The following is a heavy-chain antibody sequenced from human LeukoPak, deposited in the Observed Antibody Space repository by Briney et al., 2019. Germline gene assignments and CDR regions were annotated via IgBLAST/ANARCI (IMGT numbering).Heavy chain of an antibody. CDR1: GYSISSGYY. CDR3: AILMGRRAAAGKGGHFGVIVVDY. D-gene: IGHD6-13*01. V-gene: IGHV4-38-2*01. J-gene: IGHJ4*02. Sequence: SEALSLTCSVSGYSISSGYYWGWIRQPPGKGLEWIGSLYHSGSTYYNPSLKSRVTISVDTSKNQFSLKLSSVTAADTAVYYCAILMGRRAAAGKGGHFGVIVVDYWGQGTLVTVSS. CDR2: LYHSGST.